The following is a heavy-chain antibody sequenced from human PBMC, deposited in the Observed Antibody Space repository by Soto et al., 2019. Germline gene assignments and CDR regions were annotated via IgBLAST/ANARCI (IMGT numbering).Heavy chain of an antibody. D-gene: IGHD2-2*01. J-gene: IGHJ5*02. CDR3: ARGLRRQLLNWFDP. CDR2: IYYIGST. CDR1: GGSISSYY. Sequence: SETLSLTCTVSGGSISSYYWSWIRQPPGEGLEWIGYIYYIGSTNYNPSLKSRVTISVDTSKNQFSLKLSSVTAADTAVYYCARGLRRQLLNWFDPWGQGTLVTVSS. V-gene: IGHV4-59*01.